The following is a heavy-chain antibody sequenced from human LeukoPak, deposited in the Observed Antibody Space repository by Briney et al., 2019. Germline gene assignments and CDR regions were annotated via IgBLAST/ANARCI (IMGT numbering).Heavy chain of an antibody. CDR3: AKDHGVVGATFFGY. V-gene: IGHV3-23*01. D-gene: IGHD1-26*01. Sequence: GGSLRLSCAASGFTFSSYAMSWVRQAPGKGLEWVSAISGSGGSTYYADSVKGRFTISRDNSKNTLYPQMNSLRAEDTAVYYCAKDHGVVGATFFGYWGQGTLVTVSS. J-gene: IGHJ4*02. CDR2: ISGSGGST. CDR1: GFTFSSYA.